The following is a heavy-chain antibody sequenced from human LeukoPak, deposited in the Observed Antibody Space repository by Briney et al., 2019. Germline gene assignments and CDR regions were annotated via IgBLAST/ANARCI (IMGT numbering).Heavy chain of an antibody. D-gene: IGHD3-22*01. CDR2: INSDGSST. CDR1: GFTFSSHW. Sequence: PGXXLRLSCAASGFTFSSHWMHWVRQAPGKGLVWVSRINSDGSSTNYADAVKGGFTVSRDNAKNTLFLQVNSLRAEDTAVYYCARDKSSGYWFIDYWGQGTLVTVSS. CDR3: ARDKSSGYWFIDY. J-gene: IGHJ4*02. V-gene: IGHV3-74*01.